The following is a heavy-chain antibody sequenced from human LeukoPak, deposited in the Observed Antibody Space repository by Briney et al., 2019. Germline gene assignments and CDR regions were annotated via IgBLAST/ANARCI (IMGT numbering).Heavy chain of an antibody. CDR3: ARRMIVGNWFDP. D-gene: IGHD3-22*01. J-gene: IGHJ5*02. CDR1: GYTFTSYD. Sequence: GASVKVSCKASGYTFTSYDINWVRQATGQGLEWMGWMNPNSGNTGYAQKFQGRVTMTRNTSISTAYMELSSLRSEDTAVYYCARRMIVGNWFDPWGQGILVTVSS. V-gene: IGHV1-8*01. CDR2: MNPNSGNT.